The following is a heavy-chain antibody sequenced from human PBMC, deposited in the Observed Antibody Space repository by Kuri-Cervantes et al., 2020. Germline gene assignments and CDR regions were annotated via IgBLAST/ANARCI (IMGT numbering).Heavy chain of an antibody. CDR1: GGSFSGYY. CDR2: INHSGST. J-gene: IGHJ4*02. D-gene: IGHD3-10*01. V-gene: IGHV4-34*01. CDR3: ARFGESWTDY. Sequence: ESLKISCAVYGGSFSGYYWSWIRQPPGKGLEWIGEINHSGSTNYNPSLKSRVTISVDTSKNQFSLKLSSVTAADTAVYYCARFGESWTDYWGQGTLVTVSS.